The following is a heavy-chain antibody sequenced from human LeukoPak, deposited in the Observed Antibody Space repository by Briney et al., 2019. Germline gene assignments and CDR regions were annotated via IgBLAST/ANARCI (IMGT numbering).Heavy chain of an antibody. CDR2: INQDGSEI. Sequence: PGGSLRLSCAASGFTFSNYWMSWVRQAPGKGLEWLANINQDGSEIYYVDSVKGRFTISRDNGKNSLYLQINSLRADDTAVYYCVRHQVSMIVGRTTNWFFDLWGRGTLVTVSS. CDR3: VRHQVSMIVGRTTNWFFDL. V-gene: IGHV3-7*01. J-gene: IGHJ2*01. CDR1: GFTFSNYW. D-gene: IGHD3-22*01.